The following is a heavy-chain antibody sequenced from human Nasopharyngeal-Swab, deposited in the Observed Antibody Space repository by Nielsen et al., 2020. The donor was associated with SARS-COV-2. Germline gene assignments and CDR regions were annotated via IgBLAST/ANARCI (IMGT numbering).Heavy chain of an antibody. CDR2: IHSDGNT. V-gene: IGHV3-23*01. CDR3: ASRGPATDPSTRDLPYSRRTFDL. D-gene: IGHD3-22*01. CDR1: GFTFSSYA. Sequence: GESLKISCAASGFTFSSYAMSWVRQAPGKGLEWVSTIHSDGNTYYADSVRGRFSSSRDNSRNTVSLQMSSLRVEDTAVYYCASRGPATDPSTRDLPYSRRTFDLWGRGTLVTVSS. J-gene: IGHJ2*01.